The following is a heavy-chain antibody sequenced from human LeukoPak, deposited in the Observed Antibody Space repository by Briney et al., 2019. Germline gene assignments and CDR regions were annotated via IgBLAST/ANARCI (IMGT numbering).Heavy chain of an antibody. J-gene: IGHJ5*02. CDR2: IDQGGSVR. Sequence: PGGSLRLLCAASGFNFSTYWVSWVRQTPEKGLEFVANIDQGGSVRQYMASLKGRCPISRDNAKKSLYLEINSLRAEDTAVYYCARDPESSSFYLWGREALVTVSS. D-gene: IGHD6-6*01. V-gene: IGHV3-7*01. CDR1: GFNFSTYW. CDR3: ARDPESSSFYL.